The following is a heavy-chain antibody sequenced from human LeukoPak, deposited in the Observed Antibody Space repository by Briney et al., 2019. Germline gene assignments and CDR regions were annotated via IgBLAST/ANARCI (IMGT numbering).Heavy chain of an antibody. CDR2: INPNSGDT. V-gene: IGHV1-2*02. CDR1: GYTFTDYY. J-gene: IGHJ3*01. Sequence: ASVKASCKASGYTFTDYYVHWVRQAPGQGLEWMGWINPNSGDTNYAQKFQGRVTMTRDTSINTAYMELSRLRSDDTAVYYWAGGGGTYLDAFDVWGQGTLVTVSS. CDR3: AGGGGTYLDAFDV. D-gene: IGHD1-26*01.